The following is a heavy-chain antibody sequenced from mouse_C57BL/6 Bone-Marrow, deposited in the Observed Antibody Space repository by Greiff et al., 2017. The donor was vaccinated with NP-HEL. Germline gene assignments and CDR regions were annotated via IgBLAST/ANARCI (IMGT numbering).Heavy chain of an antibody. D-gene: IGHD2-3*01. CDR3: AREGLLGAMDY. CDR1: GYTFTSYW. Sequence: QVQLQQPGAELVRPGSSVKLSCKASGYTFTSYWMHWVKQRPIQGLEWIGNIDPSDSETPYNQKFKDKATLTVDKSSSTAYMQLSSLTSEDSAVYYCAREGLLGAMDYWGQGTSVTVSS. V-gene: IGHV1-52*01. CDR2: IDPSDSET. J-gene: IGHJ4*01.